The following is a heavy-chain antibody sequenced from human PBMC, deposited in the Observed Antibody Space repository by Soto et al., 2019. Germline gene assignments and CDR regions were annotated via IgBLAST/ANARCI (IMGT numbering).Heavy chain of an antibody. CDR3: ARSNLGELSLRIDY. V-gene: IGHV1-18*01. Sequence: GASVKVSCKASGYTFTSYGISWVRQDPGQGLEWMGWISAYNGNTNYAQKLQGRVTMTTDTSTSTAYMELRSLRSDDTAVYYCARSNLGELSLRIDYWGQGTLVTVSS. CDR2: ISAYNGNT. D-gene: IGHD3-16*02. J-gene: IGHJ4*02. CDR1: GYTFTSYG.